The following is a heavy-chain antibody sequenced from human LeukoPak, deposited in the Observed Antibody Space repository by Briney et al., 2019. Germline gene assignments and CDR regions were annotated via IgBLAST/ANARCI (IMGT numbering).Heavy chain of an antibody. J-gene: IGHJ6*02. Sequence: SETLSLTCNVTGGSISSHYWSWVRQPPGKGLEWIGYIYYSGNTNYKTSLKSRVTISVDTSKNQFSLNLSSVTTADTAVYYCARGGGRLRIPARNYYGMDVWGQGTTVTVSS. CDR1: GGSISSHY. CDR3: ARGGGRLRIPARNYYGMDV. CDR2: IYYSGNT. D-gene: IGHD2-15*01. V-gene: IGHV4-59*11.